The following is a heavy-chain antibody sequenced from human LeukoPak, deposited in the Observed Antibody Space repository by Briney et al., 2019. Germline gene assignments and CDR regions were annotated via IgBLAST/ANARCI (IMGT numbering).Heavy chain of an antibody. D-gene: IGHD6-6*01. CDR1: GFTFGNAW. J-gene: IGHJ4*02. CDR2: IKSKTDGGTT. V-gene: IGHV3-15*01. CDR3: TTLEYSSSSGLPYFDY. Sequence: GGSLRLSCAASGFTFGNAWMSWVRQAPGKGLEWVGRIKSKTDGGTTDYAAPVKGRFTISRDDSENTLYLQMNSLKTEDTAVYYCTTLEYSSSSGLPYFDYWGQGTLVTVSS.